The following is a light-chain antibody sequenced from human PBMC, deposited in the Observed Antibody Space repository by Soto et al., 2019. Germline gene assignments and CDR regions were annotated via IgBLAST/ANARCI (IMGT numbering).Light chain of an antibody. CDR1: TTNGCSNHH. J-gene: IGLJ1*01. V-gene: IGLV2-14*03. Sequence: QSALKYPTSVSKHPNRTHPISCSGTTTNGCSNHHDSSYQHHPRNPPKLMVYDVSKRPSGVSNRFSGSKSGNTASLSISGLQPEHEADYYCSPCRTSNTRPIVCGTVTKVTV. CDR2: DVS. CDR3: SPCRTSNTRPIV.